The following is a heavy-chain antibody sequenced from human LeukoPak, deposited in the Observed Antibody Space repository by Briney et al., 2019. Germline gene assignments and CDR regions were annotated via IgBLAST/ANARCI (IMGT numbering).Heavy chain of an antibody. Sequence: PGGSLRLSCAASGFTFSNAWMSWVRQAPGKGLEWVGFIRSKAYGGTTEYAASVKGRFTISRDDSKSIAYLQMNSLKTEDTAVYYCTRDGDIVATIGGDYWGQGTLVTVSS. CDR3: TRDGDIVATIGGDY. J-gene: IGHJ4*02. V-gene: IGHV3-49*04. D-gene: IGHD5-12*01. CDR2: IRSKAYGGTT. CDR1: GFTFSNAW.